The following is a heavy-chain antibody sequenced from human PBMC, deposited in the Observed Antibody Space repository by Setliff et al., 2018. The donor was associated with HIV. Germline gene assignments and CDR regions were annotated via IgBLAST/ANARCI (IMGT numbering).Heavy chain of an antibody. D-gene: IGHD3-3*01. Sequence: SETLSLTCTVSGGSIIDSRYFWGWIRQPPGKGLEWIGSFYYSGITYYSSSLKSRVTVSVDTSRIQFSLKLTSVTAADTAVYKCVRHVWSDDFLVPGWFDSWSQGTLVTVSS. CDR3: VRHVWSDDFLVPGWFDS. CDR1: GGSIIDSRYF. V-gene: IGHV4-39*01. J-gene: IGHJ5*01. CDR2: FYYSGIT.